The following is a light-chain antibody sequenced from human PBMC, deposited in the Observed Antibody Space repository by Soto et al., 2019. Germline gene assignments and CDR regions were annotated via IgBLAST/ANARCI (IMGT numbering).Light chain of an antibody. V-gene: IGLV1-44*01. J-gene: IGLJ2*01. Sequence: QSVLTQTPSASGTPGQRVNISCSGSSSNIGSNNVNWYQQLPGTAPKLLIYSNNQRPSGVPDRFSVSKSSTSASLAISGLQSEDEADYYCEAWDDSLNGVVFGGGTKLTVL. CDR1: SSNIGSNN. CDR2: SNN. CDR3: EAWDDSLNGVV.